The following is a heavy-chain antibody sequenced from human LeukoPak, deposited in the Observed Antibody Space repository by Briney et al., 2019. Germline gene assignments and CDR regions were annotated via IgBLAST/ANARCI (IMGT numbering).Heavy chain of an antibody. J-gene: IGHJ4*02. V-gene: IGHV3-23*01. CDR3: AKDYVDRGDY. Sequence: PGGSLRLSCVASGFTFSSDAMTWVRQTPEKGLEWVSAISGSGGSTHYADSVEGRFTISRDNSKNTLYLQMNSLRAEDTAVYYCAKDYVDRGDYWGQGTLVTVSS. CDR2: ISGSGGST. D-gene: IGHD5-12*01. CDR1: GFTFSSDA.